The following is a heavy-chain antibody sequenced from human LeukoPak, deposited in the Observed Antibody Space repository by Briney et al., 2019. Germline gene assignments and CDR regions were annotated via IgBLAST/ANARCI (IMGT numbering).Heavy chain of an antibody. D-gene: IGHD2-2*01. CDR2: IYSGGST. V-gene: IGHV3-53*01. J-gene: IGHJ3*02. Sequence: AGGSLRLSCAASGFTVSSNYMSWVRQAPGKGLEWVSVIYSGGSTYYADSVKCRFTISRDNSKNTLYLQMNSLRAEDTAVYYCARGESTAYDAFDIWGQGTMVTVSS. CDR3: ARGESTAYDAFDI. CDR1: GFTVSSNY.